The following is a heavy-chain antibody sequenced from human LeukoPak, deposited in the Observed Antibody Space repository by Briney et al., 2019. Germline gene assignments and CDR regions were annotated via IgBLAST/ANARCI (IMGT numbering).Heavy chain of an antibody. V-gene: IGHV5-51*01. CDR2: IYPGDSDT. J-gene: IGHJ4*02. Sequence: GESLKISCKGSGYSFTNYWIGWVRQMPGKGLEWMGIIYPGDSDTRYSPSFQGQVTISADKSISTAYLQWSSLKASDTAMYYCARRAYDSSGYYLSRKYYFDYWGQGTLVTVSS. CDR1: GYSFTNYW. CDR3: ARRAYDSSGYYLSRKYYFDY. D-gene: IGHD3-22*01.